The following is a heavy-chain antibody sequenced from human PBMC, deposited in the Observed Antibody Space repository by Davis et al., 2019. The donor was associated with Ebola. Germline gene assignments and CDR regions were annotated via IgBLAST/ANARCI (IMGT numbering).Heavy chain of an antibody. Sequence: PGGSLRLSCAASGFTFSSYGMHWVRQAPGKGLEWVAVIWYDGSNKYYADSVKGRFTISRDNAKNSLYLQMNSLRAEDTAVYYCARDNIVVVPAAMTYYYYGMDVWGQGTTVTVSS. CDR2: IWYDGSNK. D-gene: IGHD2-2*01. J-gene: IGHJ6*02. V-gene: IGHV3-33*01. CDR1: GFTFSSYG. CDR3: ARDNIVVVPAAMTYYYYGMDV.